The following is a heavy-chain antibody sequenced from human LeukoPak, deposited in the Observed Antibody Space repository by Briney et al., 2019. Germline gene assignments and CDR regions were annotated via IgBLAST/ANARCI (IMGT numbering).Heavy chain of an antibody. V-gene: IGHV4-4*07. CDR1: GGSISSYY. D-gene: IGHD3-3*01. CDR2: IYTSGST. Sequence: SETLSLTCTVSGGSISSYYWSWIRQPAGKGLEWIGRIYTSGSTNYNPSLKSRVTMSVDTSKNQFSLKLSSVTAADTAVYYCAREREYDFWSSGWYYCYMDVWGKGTTVTVSS. CDR3: AREREYDFWSSGWYYCYMDV. J-gene: IGHJ6*03.